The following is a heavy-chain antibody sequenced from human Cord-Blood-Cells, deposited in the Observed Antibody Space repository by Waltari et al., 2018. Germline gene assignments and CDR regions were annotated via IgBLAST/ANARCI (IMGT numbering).Heavy chain of an antibody. J-gene: IGHJ5*02. CDR1: GYTLTELS. D-gene: IGHD2-2*01. CDR3: ATDGSSTSCYNWFYH. V-gene: IGHV1-24*01. CDR2: LDAADGET. Sequence: QVQLVQSGAEVKKPGASVKVSCKVSGYTLTELSMHWVRQAPGKGLEWMGGLDAADGETSYAQKCHGRVTMTEDTSTDTAYMALSSLRSEDTAVYYCATDGSSTSCYNWFYHWGQGTLVTVSS.